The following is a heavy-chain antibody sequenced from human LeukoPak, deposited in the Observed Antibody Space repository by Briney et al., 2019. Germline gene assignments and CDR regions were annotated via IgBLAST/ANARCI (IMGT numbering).Heavy chain of an antibody. CDR3: ARVGATVGY. D-gene: IGHD1-26*01. CDR2: IRSKANSYAT. CDR1: GFTFSGSA. Sequence: PGGSLRLSCAASGFTFSGSAMHWVRQASGKGLEWVGRIRSKANSYATAYAASVKGRFTISRDDSKNTAYLQMNSLRAEDTAVYYCARVGATVGYWGQGTLVTVSS. J-gene: IGHJ4*02. V-gene: IGHV3-73*01.